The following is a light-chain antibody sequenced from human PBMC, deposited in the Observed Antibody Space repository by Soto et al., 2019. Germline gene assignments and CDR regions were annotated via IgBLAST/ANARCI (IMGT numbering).Light chain of an antibody. CDR3: AAWDDTLKGVV. J-gene: IGLJ2*01. CDR2: SDR. CDR1: TSNIGSNK. Sequence: QSALTQPPSASGTPGQRVTISCSGRTSNIGSNKVDWYQHLPGTAPKLLIFSDRRRPSCVPDRFSGSKSGTSASLAISGLQSCYEADYDCAAWDDTLKGVVFGGGTKLAVL. V-gene: IGLV1-44*01.